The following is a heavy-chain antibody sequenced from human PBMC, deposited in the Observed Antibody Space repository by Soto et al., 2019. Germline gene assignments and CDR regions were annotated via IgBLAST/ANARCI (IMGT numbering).Heavy chain of an antibody. D-gene: IGHD1-26*01. J-gene: IGHJ4*02. CDR2: IYRSGTT. CDR3: ARTHSGSYYSVFSY. V-gene: IGHV4-38-2*01. CDR1: NFSISSGYY. Sequence: LSLTCVVSNFSISSGYYWGRIRQSPGKGLEWIASIYRSGTTSYNPSLKSRVTISVDPSKNQFSLMLTAVTAADTAIYYCARTHSGSYYSVFSYWGRGSLVTVSS.